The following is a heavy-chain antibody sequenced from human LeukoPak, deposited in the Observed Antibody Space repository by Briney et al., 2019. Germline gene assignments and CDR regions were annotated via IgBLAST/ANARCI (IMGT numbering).Heavy chain of an antibody. CDR3: ATASVRIVVVKNAFDI. Sequence: ASVKVSCKASGYTFTGYYMHWVRQAPGQGLEWMGWINPNSGGTNYAQKFQGRVTMTEDTSTDTAHMELSSLRSEDTAVYYCATASVRIVVVKNAFDIWGQGTMVTVSS. CDR1: GYTFTGYY. J-gene: IGHJ3*02. D-gene: IGHD3-22*01. V-gene: IGHV1-2*02. CDR2: INPNSGGT.